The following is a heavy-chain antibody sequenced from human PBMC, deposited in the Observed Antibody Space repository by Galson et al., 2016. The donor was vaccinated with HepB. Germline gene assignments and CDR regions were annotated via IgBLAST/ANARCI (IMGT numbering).Heavy chain of an antibody. D-gene: IGHD3-16*01. CDR3: AKGGGYTASYYFDS. CDR2: LVGSGANT. J-gene: IGHJ4*02. CDR1: GFSFRNYA. V-gene: IGHV3-23*01. Sequence: SLRLSCAASGFSFRNYAMTWVRQAPGKGLEWVSTLVGSGANTYYGDSVKGRFITSRDNSKNTVSLQMNSLRAEDTAVYFCAKGGGYTASYYFDSWGQGTLATVSS.